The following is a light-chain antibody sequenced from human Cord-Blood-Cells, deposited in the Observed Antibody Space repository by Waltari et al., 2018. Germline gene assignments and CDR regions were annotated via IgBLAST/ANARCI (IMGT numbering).Light chain of an antibody. V-gene: IGLV2-23*02. CDR1: SSDVGSSNL. Sequence: QSALTQPASVSGSPGQSITIPSTGTSSDVGSSNLVSWYQQHPGKAPKLMIYEVSKRPSGVSNRFSGSKSGNTASLTISGLQAEDEADYYCCSYAGSSTFVFGTGTKVTVL. CDR3: CSYAGSSTFV. J-gene: IGLJ1*01. CDR2: EVS.